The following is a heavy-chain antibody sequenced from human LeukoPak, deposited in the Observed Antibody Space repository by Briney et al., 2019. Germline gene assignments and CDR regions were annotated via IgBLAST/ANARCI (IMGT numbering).Heavy chain of an antibody. Sequence: GGSLRLSCAASGFTFSSYSMNWVRQAPGKGLEWVSGISWNSGSIGYADSVKGRFTISRDNAKNSLYLQMNSLRAEDMALYYCAKDRYDFWSHAFDVWGQGTMVTVSS. CDR2: ISWNSGSI. D-gene: IGHD3-3*01. CDR1: GFTFSSYS. CDR3: AKDRYDFWSHAFDV. V-gene: IGHV3-9*03. J-gene: IGHJ3*01.